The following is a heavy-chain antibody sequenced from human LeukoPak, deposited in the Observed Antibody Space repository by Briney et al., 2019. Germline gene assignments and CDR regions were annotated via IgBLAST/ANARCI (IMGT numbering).Heavy chain of an antibody. J-gene: IGHJ4*02. V-gene: IGHV3-48*01. CDR3: ATQTVAGGY. CDR2: ISSSSSPI. CDR1: GLTFSSYS. Sequence: GGSLTLSCAASGLTFSSYSMKWVRQAPGEGLEWVSYISSSSSPIYYADSVTDRFTISRDNAKNSLYPQMNSLRAEDTAVYYCATQTVAGGYWGQGTLVTVSS. D-gene: IGHD1-14*01.